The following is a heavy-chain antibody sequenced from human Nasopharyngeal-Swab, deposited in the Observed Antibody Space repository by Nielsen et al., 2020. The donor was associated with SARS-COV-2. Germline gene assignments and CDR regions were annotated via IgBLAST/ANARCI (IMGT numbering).Heavy chain of an antibody. CDR3: ARHVGSGWYGVDY. CDR1: GYSFTSYW. Sequence: KVSCKGSGYSFTSYWIGWVRQMPGKGLEWMGIIYPGDSDTRYRPSFQGQVTISADKSISTAYLQWSSLKASDTAMYYCARHVGSGWYGVDYWGQGTLVTVSS. D-gene: IGHD6-19*01. J-gene: IGHJ4*02. CDR2: IYPGDSDT. V-gene: IGHV5-51*01.